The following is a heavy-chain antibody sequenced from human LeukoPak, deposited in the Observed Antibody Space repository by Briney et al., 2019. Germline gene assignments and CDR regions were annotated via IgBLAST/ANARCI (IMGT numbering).Heavy chain of an antibody. V-gene: IGHV3-66*01. D-gene: IGHD3-9*01. J-gene: IGHJ6*03. Sequence: PGGSLRLSCAASGFTVSSNYMSWVRQAPGKGLEWVSVIYSGGSTYYADSVKGRFTISRDNAKNSLYLQMNSLRAEDTAVYYCARGLFDILTGFSMDVWGKGTTVTISS. CDR2: IYSGGST. CDR1: GFTVSSNY. CDR3: ARGLFDILTGFSMDV.